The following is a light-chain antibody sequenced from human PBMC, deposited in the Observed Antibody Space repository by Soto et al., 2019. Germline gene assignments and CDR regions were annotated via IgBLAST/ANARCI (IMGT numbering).Light chain of an antibody. V-gene: IGKV3-20*01. CDR2: GAA. CDR1: QSVSSN. J-gene: IGKJ1*01. Sequence: EIVMTQSPATLSVSPGERATRSCRASQSVSSNLAWYQQKPGQAPRLLIFGAATRAADIPDRFSGSGSGTDFTLTISRLEPEDFAVYYCQRYGSSPTFGQGTKVDIK. CDR3: QRYGSSPT.